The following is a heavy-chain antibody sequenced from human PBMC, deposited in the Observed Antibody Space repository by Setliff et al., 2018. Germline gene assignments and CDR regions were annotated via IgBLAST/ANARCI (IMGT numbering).Heavy chain of an antibody. D-gene: IGHD1-26*01. V-gene: IGHV1-18*01. Sequence: ASVKVSCKTSGYTFNTFGISWVRRAPGQGLDWMGWISPYNGDTKSAQKFQGRVTMTIDTSTSTAYVEVRILTSDDTAVYYCARSPPNRGVGQGHYMDVWGIGTTVTVSS. J-gene: IGHJ6*03. CDR2: ISPYNGDT. CDR1: GYTFNTFG. CDR3: ARSPPNRGVGQGHYMDV.